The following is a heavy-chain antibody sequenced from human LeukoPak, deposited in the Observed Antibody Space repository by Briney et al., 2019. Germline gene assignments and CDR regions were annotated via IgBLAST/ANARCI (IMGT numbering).Heavy chain of an antibody. D-gene: IGHD5-12*01. Sequence: AGGSLRLSCVASGLTVSNYWMNWVRQAPGKGLEWVANIKQDGSEKYYVDSVKGRFTISRDNAKNSLHLQMNSLRAEDTAVYYCTRGSGYEDYWGQGTLVTVSS. CDR1: GLTVSNYW. J-gene: IGHJ4*02. CDR3: TRGSGYEDY. CDR2: IKQDGSEK. V-gene: IGHV3-7*01.